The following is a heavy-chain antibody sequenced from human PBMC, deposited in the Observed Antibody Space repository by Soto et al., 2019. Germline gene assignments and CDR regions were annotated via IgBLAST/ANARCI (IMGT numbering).Heavy chain of an antibody. CDR2: TPRTGAT. CDR1: GFSVNSNF. CDR3: RAWLLAESFDV. J-gene: IGHJ3*01. V-gene: IGHV3-53*01. Sequence: VQLVESGGGLMQPGGSLRLSCAASGFSVNSNFMNWVRKAPGKGLEWVSFTPRTGATLYADSVKGRLIVSRDDANNAVYLRLNSLTVDATAVYYCRAWLLAESFDVWGPGTVVTV. D-gene: IGHD2-21*02.